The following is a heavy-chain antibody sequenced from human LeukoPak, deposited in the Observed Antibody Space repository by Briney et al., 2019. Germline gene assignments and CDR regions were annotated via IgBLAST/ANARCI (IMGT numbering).Heavy chain of an antibody. CDR1: GFTFSNAW. D-gene: IGHD3-22*01. Sequence: KTGGSLRLSCAASGFTFSNAWMSWVRQAPGKGLEWVGRIKSKTDGGTTDYAAPVKGRFTISRDDSKNTLYLQMNSLKTEDTAVYYCTTDRVIVQGYNWFDPWGQGTLVTVSS. CDR3: TTDRVIVQGYNWFDP. CDR2: IKSKTDGGTT. V-gene: IGHV3-15*01. J-gene: IGHJ5*02.